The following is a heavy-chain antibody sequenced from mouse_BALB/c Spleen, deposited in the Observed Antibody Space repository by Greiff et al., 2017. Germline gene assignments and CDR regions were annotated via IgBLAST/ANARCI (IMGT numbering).Heavy chain of an antibody. CDR3: ANYYGSSYWFAY. J-gene: IGHJ3*01. Sequence: EVQLQQSGPGLVKPSQSLSLTCTVTGYSITSDYAWNWIRQFPGNKLEWMGYISYSGSTSYNPSLKSRISITRDTSKNQFFLQLNSVTTEDTATYYCANYYGSSYWFAYWGRGTLVTVSA. D-gene: IGHD1-1*01. CDR1: GYSITSDYA. CDR2: ISYSGST. V-gene: IGHV3-2*02.